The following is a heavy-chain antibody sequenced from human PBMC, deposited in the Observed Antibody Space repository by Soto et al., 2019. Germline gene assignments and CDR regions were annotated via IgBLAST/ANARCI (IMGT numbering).Heavy chain of an antibody. V-gene: IGHV1-2*04. CDR3: ARDSRLRYFDWLSPLGYYYGMDV. CDR2: INPNSGGT. Sequence: GASVKVSCKASGYTFTGYYMHWVRQAPGQGLEWMGWINPNSGGTNYAQKFQGWVTMTRDTSISTAYMELSRLRSGDTAVYYCARDSRLRYFDWLSPLGYYYGMDVWGQGTTVTVSS. CDR1: GYTFTGYY. J-gene: IGHJ6*02. D-gene: IGHD3-9*01.